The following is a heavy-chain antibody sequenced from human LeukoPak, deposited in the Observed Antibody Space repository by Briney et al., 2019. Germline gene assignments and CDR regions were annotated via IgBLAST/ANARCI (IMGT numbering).Heavy chain of an antibody. CDR2: IYYSGST. Sequence: PSETLSLTCTVSGGSISSSSYYWGWIRQPPGKGLEWIGSIYYSGSTYYDPSLKSRVTISVDTSKNQFSLKLSSVTAADTAVYYCARGRTLRWLQSYFDYWGQGTLVTVSS. D-gene: IGHD5-24*01. CDR1: GGSISSSSYY. J-gene: IGHJ4*02. V-gene: IGHV4-39*07. CDR3: ARGRTLRWLQSYFDY.